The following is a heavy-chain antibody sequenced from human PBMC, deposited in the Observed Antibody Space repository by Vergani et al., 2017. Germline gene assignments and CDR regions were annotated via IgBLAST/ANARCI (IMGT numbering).Heavy chain of an antibody. V-gene: IGHV4-34*01. CDR2: INHSGST. CDR3: ARVVVRGVRYYYYYMDV. CDR1: GGSFSGYY. J-gene: IGHJ6*03. D-gene: IGHD3-10*01. Sequence: QVQLQQWGAGLLKPSETLSLTCAVYGGSFSGYYWSWIRQPPGKGLEWIGEINHSGSTNYNPFLKSRVTISVDTSKNQFSLKLSSVTAADTAVYYCARVVVRGVRYYYYYMDVWGKGTTVTVSS.